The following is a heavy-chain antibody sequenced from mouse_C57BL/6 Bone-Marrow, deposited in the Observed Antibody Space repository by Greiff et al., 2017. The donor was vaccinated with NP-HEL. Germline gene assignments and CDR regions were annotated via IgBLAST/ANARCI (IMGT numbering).Heavy chain of an antibody. CDR3: YSPAWFAY. Sequence: VQLQQSVAELVRPGASVKLSCTASGFNIKNTYMHWVKQRPEQGLEWIGRIDPANGNTKVAPKFKGKATITADTSSNDAFLLLSSLTSEDTAISYCYSPAWFAYWGQGTLVTVSA. CDR1: GFNIKNTY. V-gene: IGHV14-3*01. CDR2: IDPANGNT. J-gene: IGHJ3*01.